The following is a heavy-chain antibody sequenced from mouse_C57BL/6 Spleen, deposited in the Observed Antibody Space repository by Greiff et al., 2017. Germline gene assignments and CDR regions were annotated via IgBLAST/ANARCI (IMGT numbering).Heavy chain of an antibody. CDR2: IDPSDSET. CDR1: GYTFTSYW. D-gene: IGHD2-4*01. J-gene: IGHJ1*03. V-gene: IGHV1-52*01. CDR3: ASGEDYDWYFDV. Sequence: VQLQQPGAELVRPGSSVKLSCKASGYTFTSYWMHWVKQRPIQGLEWIGNIDPSDSETHYNQKFKDKATLTVDKSSSTAYMQLSSLTSEDSAVYYCASGEDYDWYFDVWGTGTTVTVSS.